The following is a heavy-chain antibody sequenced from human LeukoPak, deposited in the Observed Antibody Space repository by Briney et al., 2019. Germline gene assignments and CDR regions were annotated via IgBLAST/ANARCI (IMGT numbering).Heavy chain of an antibody. J-gene: IGHJ6*03. D-gene: IGHD1-14*01. V-gene: IGHV1-46*01. CDR2: ISPSGGST. CDR1: GYTFTSNY. Sequence: ASVKVSCKAFGYTFTSNYMHWVRQAPGQGPEWMEVISPSGGSTTYAQKFQGRVTLTRDMSTSTDYLELSSLRSEDTAVYYCARDPGSGFGKYYYYYMDAWGKGTMVTISS. CDR3: ARDPGSGFGKYYYYYMDA.